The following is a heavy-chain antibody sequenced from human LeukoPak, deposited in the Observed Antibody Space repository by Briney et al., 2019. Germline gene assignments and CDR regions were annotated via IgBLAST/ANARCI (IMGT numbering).Heavy chain of an antibody. CDR3: ARDYGSGSYRY. Sequence: GGSLRLSCAASGFTFSSNYWMSWVRQAQGKGLEWVANIKLDGSDKDYVDSVKGRFTISRDNAKNSLYLQMNSLRAEDTAVYYCARDYGSGSYRYWGQGTLVTVSS. J-gene: IGHJ4*02. V-gene: IGHV3-7*01. CDR1: GFTFSSNYW. CDR2: IKLDGSDK. D-gene: IGHD3-10*01.